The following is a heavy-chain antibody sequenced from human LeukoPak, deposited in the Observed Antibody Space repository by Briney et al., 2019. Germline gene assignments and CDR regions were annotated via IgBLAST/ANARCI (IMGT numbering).Heavy chain of an antibody. CDR2: IYHSGST. D-gene: IGHD3-10*01. J-gene: IGHJ6*03. CDR1: GHSISSGYY. CDR3: AREMYYYGSWSEEYYYYMDV. V-gene: IGHV4-38-2*02. Sequence: SETLSLTCTVSGHSISSGYYWGWIRQPPGKGLEWIGNIYHSGSTYSTPSLKSRVTISVDTSNNQFSLKLSSVTAADTAVYYCAREMYYYGSWSEEYYYYMDVWGKGTTVTVSS.